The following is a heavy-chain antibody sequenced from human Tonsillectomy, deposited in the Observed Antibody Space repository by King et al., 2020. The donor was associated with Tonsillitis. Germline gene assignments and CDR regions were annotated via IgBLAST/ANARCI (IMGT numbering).Heavy chain of an antibody. CDR1: GGSISNYY. V-gene: IGHV4-59*01. J-gene: IGHJ4*02. Sequence: VQLQESGPGLVKPSETLSLTCTVSGGSISNYYWSWIRQPPGKGLEGIAYIYYSGSTNYNPSLKSRVTISVDSSKNQFSLKLSSVTAADTAVYFCARGLYDSGNYYYGTFDYWGQGALVTVSS. D-gene: IGHD3-22*01. CDR2: IYYSGST. CDR3: ARGLYDSGNYYYGTFDY.